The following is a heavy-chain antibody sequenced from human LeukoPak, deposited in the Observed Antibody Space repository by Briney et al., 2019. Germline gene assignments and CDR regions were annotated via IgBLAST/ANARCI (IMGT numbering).Heavy chain of an antibody. J-gene: IGHJ4*01. CDR1: GFTFSKSA. D-gene: IGHD3-10*01. V-gene: IGHV3-30*02. CDR2: IRSDGNKK. CDR3: AEDLGAYYYGSVLDY. Sequence: GGSLRLSCAASGFTFSKSAMHWVRQAPTKGLEWVAFIRSDGNKKYYADSVKGRFTISRDTSKNTLYLEMSSLRVDDTAVYYCAEDLGAYYYGSVLDYWGRGTRVTVSS.